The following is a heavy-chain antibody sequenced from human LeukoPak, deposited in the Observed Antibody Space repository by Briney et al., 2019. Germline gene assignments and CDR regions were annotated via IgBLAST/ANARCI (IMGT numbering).Heavy chain of an antibody. CDR2: INHSGST. D-gene: IGHD1-26*01. CDR1: GGSFSGYY. CDR3: ARGGEWEQHFDY. V-gene: IGHV4-34*01. J-gene: IGHJ4*02. Sequence: SETLSLTCAVYGGSFSGYYWSWIRQPPGKGLEWIGEINHSGSTNYNPSLKSRVTISVDTSKNQFSLQLNSVSPEDTAVYYCARGGEWEQHFDYWGQGTLVTVSS.